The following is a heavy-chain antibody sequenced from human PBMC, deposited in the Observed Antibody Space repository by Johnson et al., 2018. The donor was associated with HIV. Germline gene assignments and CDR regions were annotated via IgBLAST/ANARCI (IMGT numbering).Heavy chain of an antibody. J-gene: IGHJ3*02. V-gene: IGHV3-20*01. CDR3: ATWTSFRGSGYHRDAFDI. CDR2: VNWNGGST. D-gene: IGHD3-22*01. CDR1: GFTFDDYG. Sequence: VQLVESGGGLVQPGRSLRLSCAASGFTFDDYGMSWVRQAPGKGLAWVSGVNWNGGSTGYTDSVKGRFTISRDTAKNSLYLQMNSLRAEDPAVYDCATWTSFRGSGYHRDAFDIWGQGTMVTVSS.